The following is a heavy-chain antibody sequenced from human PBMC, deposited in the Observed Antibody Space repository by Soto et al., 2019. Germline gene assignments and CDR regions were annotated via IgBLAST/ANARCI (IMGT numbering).Heavy chain of an antibody. J-gene: IGHJ4*02. CDR1: GFSLSTSGVG. CDR2: IYWDDSK. Sequence: QITLKESGPTLVRPTQTLTLTCAFSGFSLSTSGVGVGWIRQTQGKALEWLAVIYWDDSKHYSPSLRSRLTITNDTSKHHVVLTMTNRDPMATGTYCCAHKGPEDWPLDYWGQGTLVTVSS. D-gene: IGHD3-9*01. CDR3: AHKGPEDWPLDY. V-gene: IGHV2-5*02.